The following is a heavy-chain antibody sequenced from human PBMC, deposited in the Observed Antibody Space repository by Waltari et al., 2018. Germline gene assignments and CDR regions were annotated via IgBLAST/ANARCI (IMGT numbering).Heavy chain of an antibody. V-gene: IGHV4-39*01. D-gene: IGHD4-17*01. CDR1: GGPSTPHYN. CDR2: MQYRGST. J-gene: IGHJ1*01. Sequence: QLQLQESGPGLVRPSATLSLTCTGPGGPSTPHYNLAWIPRPPGKGLEWMGNMQYRGSTFYNPSLMSRVTISLDTSKNQFSLTLTSVDAADTAVYFCGRIAFGDDGGYFQYWGQGTLVTVSS. CDR3: GRIAFGDDGGYFQY.